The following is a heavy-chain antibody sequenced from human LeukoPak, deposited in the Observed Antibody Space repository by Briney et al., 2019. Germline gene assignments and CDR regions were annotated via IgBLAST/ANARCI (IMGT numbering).Heavy chain of an antibody. CDR3: AKTTVGYSSGRYPGWPADS. Sequence: PGGSLRLSCVASGFTFGSFAMYWVRQAPGKGLEWVSGIVGSGGITYYADSVQGRFTISRDNSKNTVYLQMNSLRDEDTAMYYCAKTTVGYSSGRYPGWPADSWGQGAPVIVSS. CDR2: IVGSGGIT. D-gene: IGHD6-19*01. V-gene: IGHV3-23*01. CDR1: GFTFGSFA. J-gene: IGHJ4*02.